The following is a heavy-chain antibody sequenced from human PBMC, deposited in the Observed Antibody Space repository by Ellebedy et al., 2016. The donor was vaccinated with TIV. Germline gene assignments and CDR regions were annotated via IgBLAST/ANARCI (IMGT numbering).Heavy chain of an antibody. V-gene: IGHV1-69*13. CDR3: ARAREMREDDSSGYDY. D-gene: IGHD3-22*01. Sequence: ASVKVSCKASGGTFSSYAISWVRQAPGQGLEWMGGIIPIFGTANYAQKFQGRVTITADESTSTAYMELSSLRSEDTAVYYCARAREMREDDSSGYDYWGQGTLVTVSS. J-gene: IGHJ4*02. CDR1: GGTFSSYA. CDR2: IIPIFGTA.